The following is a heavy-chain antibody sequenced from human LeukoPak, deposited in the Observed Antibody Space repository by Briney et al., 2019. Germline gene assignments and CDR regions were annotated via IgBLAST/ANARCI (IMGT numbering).Heavy chain of an antibody. CDR2: IFYSGSI. J-gene: IGHJ4*02. D-gene: IGHD7-27*01. CDR1: GVSVTSHS. V-gene: IGHV4-59*02. CDR3: ARDGEGDEGWDY. Sequence: SETLSLTCSVSGVSVTSHSWGWIRQPPGKGLEWLGHIFYSGSINYNPSLKSRITISVDTSKNQFSLNLDSVTAADTAVYYCARDGEGDEGWDYWGQGTLVTVSS.